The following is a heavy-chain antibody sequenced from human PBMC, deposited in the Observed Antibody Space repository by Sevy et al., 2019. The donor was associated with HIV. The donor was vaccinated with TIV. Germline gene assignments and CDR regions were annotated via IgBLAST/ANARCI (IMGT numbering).Heavy chain of an antibody. CDR2: ISYDGSSK. CDR3: AKGQTDYYDTSGPVDY. CDR1: GFTFSSYA. J-gene: IGHJ4*02. V-gene: IGHV3-30*18. Sequence: GGSLRLSCAASGFTFSSYAMHWVRQAPGKGLEWVAAISYDGSSKYYADSVKGRLTISRDNSKNTLYLQMNSLRAEDTALYYCAKGQTDYYDTSGPVDYWCQGTLVTVSS. D-gene: IGHD3-22*01.